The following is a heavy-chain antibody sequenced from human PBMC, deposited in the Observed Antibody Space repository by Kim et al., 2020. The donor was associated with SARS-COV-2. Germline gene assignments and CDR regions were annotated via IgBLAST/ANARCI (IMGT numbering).Heavy chain of an antibody. J-gene: IGHJ5*02. CDR3: VKGGAS. Sequence: DTYGRGTFYADSVKGRFTISRDNAKNTVYLQMYSLRAEDTAVYYCVKGGASWGQGTLVTVAS. CDR2: DTYGRGT. V-gene: IGHV3-74*01.